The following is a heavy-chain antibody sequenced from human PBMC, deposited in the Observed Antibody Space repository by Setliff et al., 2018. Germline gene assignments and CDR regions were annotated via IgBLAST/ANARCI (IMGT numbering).Heavy chain of an antibody. Sequence: SETLSLTCTVSGDSISSGDYFWSWIRQPPGKGLEWIAYIYHSGSAYYNPSLKSRVTMSVDTSKNQFSLHLTSVTAADTAVYYCARGVGTSTSSDAFDVWGQGMMVTV. CDR1: GDSISSGDYF. J-gene: IGHJ3*01. CDR2: IYHSGSA. V-gene: IGHV4-30-4*08. CDR3: ARGVGTSTSSDAFDV. D-gene: IGHD1-26*01.